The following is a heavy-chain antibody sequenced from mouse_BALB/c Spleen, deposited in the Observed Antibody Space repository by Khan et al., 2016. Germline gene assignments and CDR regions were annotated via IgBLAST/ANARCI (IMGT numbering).Heavy chain of an antibody. CDR2: ISDGGSYT. Sequence: EVELVESGGGLVKPGGSLKLSCAASGSTFSDYYMYWVRQTPEKRLEWVATISDGGSYTYYPDSVKGRFTISRDNAKNNLYLQMSSLKSEDTAMYYCAREGLRRGVAYWGQGTLVTVSA. CDR3: AREGLRRGVAY. CDR1: GSTFSDYY. D-gene: IGHD2-2*01. V-gene: IGHV5-4*02. J-gene: IGHJ3*01.